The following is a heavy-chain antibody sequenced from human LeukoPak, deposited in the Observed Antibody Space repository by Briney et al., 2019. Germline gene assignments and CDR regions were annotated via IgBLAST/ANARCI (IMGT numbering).Heavy chain of an antibody. J-gene: IGHJ4*02. CDR3: ARVLLWFGELYDY. Sequence: SETLSLTCAVYGGSFSGYYWSWIRQPPGKGLEWIGEINHSGSTNYNPSLESRVTISVDTSKNQFSLKLSSVTAADTAVYYCARVLLWFGELYDYWGQGTLVTVSS. CDR1: GGSFSGYY. V-gene: IGHV4-34*01. D-gene: IGHD3-10*01. CDR2: INHSGST.